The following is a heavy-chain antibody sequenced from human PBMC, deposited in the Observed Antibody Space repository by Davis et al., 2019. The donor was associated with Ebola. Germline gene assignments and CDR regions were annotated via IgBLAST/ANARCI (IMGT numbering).Heavy chain of an antibody. V-gene: IGHV3-21*04. D-gene: IGHD3-16*01. J-gene: IGHJ4*02. CDR2: ISSSSTSR. CDR1: GFSFSSCS. CDR3: AQGGYDVMWPYDY. Sequence: GGSLRLSCAASGFSFSSCSMNWVRQAPGKGLEWVSSISSSSTSRYYVDSVKGRFTISRDNAKNALYLQMNSLRVEDTGVYFCAQGGYDVMWPYDYWGQGSLVTVSS.